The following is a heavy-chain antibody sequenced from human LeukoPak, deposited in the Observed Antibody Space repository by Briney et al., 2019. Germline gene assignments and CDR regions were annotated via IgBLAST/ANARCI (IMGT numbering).Heavy chain of an antibody. Sequence: GGSLRLSCEAPGFTFSDYTMNWVRQAPGKGLEWVSSISSDRSYIKYADSVEGRFSISRDNTKNSLFLEMRSLRIEDTAVYFCARDYYDSSASATFDHWGQGNLVTISS. D-gene: IGHD3-22*01. CDR3: ARDYYDSSASATFDH. V-gene: IGHV3-21*01. CDR1: GFTFSDYT. CDR2: ISSDRSYI. J-gene: IGHJ4*02.